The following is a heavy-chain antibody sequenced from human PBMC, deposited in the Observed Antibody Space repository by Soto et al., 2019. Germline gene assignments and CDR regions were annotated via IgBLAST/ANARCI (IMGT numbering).Heavy chain of an antibody. CDR2: ISYDGSNK. Sequence: PGGSLRLSCAASGFTFSSYGMHWVRQAPGKGLEWVAVISYDGSNKYYADSVKGRFTISRDNSKNTLYLQMNSLRAEDTAAYYCAKDQAGYDYDYFDYWGQGTLVTVSS. CDR1: GFTFSSYG. D-gene: IGHD5-12*01. V-gene: IGHV3-30*18. J-gene: IGHJ4*02. CDR3: AKDQAGYDYDYFDY.